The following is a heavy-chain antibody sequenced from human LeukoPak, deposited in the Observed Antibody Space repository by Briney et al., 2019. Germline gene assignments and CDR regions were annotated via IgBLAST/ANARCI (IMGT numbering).Heavy chain of an antibody. CDR1: GFTFSSYA. Sequence: GGSLRLSCAASGFTFSSYAMSWVRQAPGKGLEWVSAISGSGGSTYYADSVKGRFTISRDNSKNTVYLQMNSLRGEDTAVYYCAKEIRSLEQLLYFDSWGQGTLVSVSS. CDR2: ISGSGGST. J-gene: IGHJ4*02. D-gene: IGHD3-3*01. V-gene: IGHV3-23*01. CDR3: AKEIRSLEQLLYFDS.